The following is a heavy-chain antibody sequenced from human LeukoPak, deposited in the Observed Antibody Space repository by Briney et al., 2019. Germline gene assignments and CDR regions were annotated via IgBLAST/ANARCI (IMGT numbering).Heavy chain of an antibody. CDR3: ARAIWYGSGTTAFDY. D-gene: IGHD3-10*01. CDR1: GYSISSGYY. J-gene: IGHJ4*02. CDR2: IYHSGST. Sequence: SETLSLTCTVSGYSISSGYYWGWIRQPPGKGLEWIGSIYHSGSTYYNPSLTSRVTMSVDTSKNQFSLKLNSVSAADTAVYFCARAIWYGSGTTAFDYWGQGTLVTVSP. V-gene: IGHV4-38-2*02.